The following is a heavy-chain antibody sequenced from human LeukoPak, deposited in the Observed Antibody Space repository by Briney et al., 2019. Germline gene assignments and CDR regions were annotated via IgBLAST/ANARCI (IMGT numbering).Heavy chain of an antibody. V-gene: IGHV4-34*01. Sequence: SETLSLTCAVYGGSFSGYYWSWIRQPPGKGLEWIGEINHSGSTNYNPSLKSRVTISVDTSKNQFSLKLSSVTATDTAVYYCARQARENWFDPWGQGTLVTVSS. CDR2: INHSGST. J-gene: IGHJ5*02. CDR3: ARQARENWFDP. CDR1: GGSFSGYY.